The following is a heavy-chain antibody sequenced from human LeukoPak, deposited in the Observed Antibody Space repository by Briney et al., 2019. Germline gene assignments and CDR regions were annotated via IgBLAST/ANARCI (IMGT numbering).Heavy chain of an antibody. Sequence: ASVKVSCKASGFTFTSYGFSWVRQAPGHGLEWMGWISGYNGNTNYAQKLQGRVTMNTDTSTSTAYMELRSLISDDTAIYYCARVSSSWYYFDYWGQGTLVTVST. D-gene: IGHD6-13*01. V-gene: IGHV1-18*01. CDR1: GFTFTSYG. CDR2: ISGYNGNT. J-gene: IGHJ4*02. CDR3: ARVSSSWYYFDY.